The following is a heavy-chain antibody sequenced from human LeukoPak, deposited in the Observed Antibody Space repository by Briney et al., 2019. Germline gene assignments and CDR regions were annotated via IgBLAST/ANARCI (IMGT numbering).Heavy chain of an antibody. D-gene: IGHD4-11*01. CDR3: ARETFSHDYSVNAFDI. CDR1: GGSISSSNW. CDR2: IYHSGST. V-gene: IGHV4-4*02. J-gene: IGHJ3*02. Sequence: SETLSLTCVVSGGSISSSNWWSWVRQPPGKGLEWIGEIYHSGSTNYNPSLKSRVTISVDKSKNQFSLKLSSVTAADTAVYYCARETFSHDYSVNAFDIWGQGTMVTVSS.